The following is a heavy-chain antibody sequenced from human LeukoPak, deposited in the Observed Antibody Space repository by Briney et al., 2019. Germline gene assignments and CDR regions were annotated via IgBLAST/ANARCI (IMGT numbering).Heavy chain of an antibody. CDR1: GFTFDDYA. V-gene: IGHV3-9*01. D-gene: IGHD1-26*01. J-gene: IGHJ4*02. CDR2: ISWNSGSI. CDR3: ARGRGRSGSYAQYYFDY. Sequence: SGGSLRLSCAASGFTFDDYAMHWVRQAPGKGLEWVSGISWNSGSIGYADSVKGRFTISRDNAKNSLYLQMNSLRAEDTAVYYCARGRGRSGSYAQYYFDYWGQGTLVTVSS.